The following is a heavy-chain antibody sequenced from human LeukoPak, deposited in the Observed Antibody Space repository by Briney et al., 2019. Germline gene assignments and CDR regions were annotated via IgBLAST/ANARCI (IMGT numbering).Heavy chain of an antibody. CDR2: ISYDGSNK. J-gene: IGHJ5*02. CDR3: ARVALLRVTTLWFDP. CDR1: GFTFSSYA. V-gene: IGHV3-30*01. D-gene: IGHD4-11*01. Sequence: GGSLRLSCAASGFTFSSYAMHWVRQAPGKGLEWVAVISYDGSNKYYADSVKGRFTISRDNSKNTLYLQMNGLRAEDTAVYYCARVALLRVTTLWFDPWGQGTLVTVSS.